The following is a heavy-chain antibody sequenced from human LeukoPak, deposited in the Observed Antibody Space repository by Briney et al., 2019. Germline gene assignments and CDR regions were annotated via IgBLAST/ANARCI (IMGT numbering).Heavy chain of an antibody. CDR2: ISSSGSTI. J-gene: IGHJ6*02. V-gene: IGHV3-48*03. CDR1: GFTFSSYE. CDR3: ARDQYDFWSGYYGMDV. Sequence: GGSLRLSCAASGFTFSSYEMNWVRQAPGKGLEWVSYISSSGSTIYYADSVKGRFTISRDNAKNSLYLQMNSLRAEDTDVYYCARDQYDFWSGYYGMDVWGQGTTVTVSS. D-gene: IGHD3-3*01.